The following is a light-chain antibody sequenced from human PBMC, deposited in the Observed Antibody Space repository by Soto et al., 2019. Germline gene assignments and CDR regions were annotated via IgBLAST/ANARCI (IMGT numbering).Light chain of an antibody. V-gene: IGKV3-11*01. Sequence: EIVMTQSPATLSLSPGERATLSCRASQSLRSSLAWYQQKPGQAPRLLIYDASNRATGIPARFSGSGSGTDFTLTISSLEPEDFAVYYCQQRSDWPPITFGQGTRLEIK. CDR2: DAS. CDR1: QSLRSS. CDR3: QQRSDWPPIT. J-gene: IGKJ5*01.